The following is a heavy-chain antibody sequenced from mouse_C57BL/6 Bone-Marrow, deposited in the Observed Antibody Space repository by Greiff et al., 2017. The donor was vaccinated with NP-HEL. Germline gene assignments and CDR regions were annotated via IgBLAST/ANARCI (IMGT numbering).Heavy chain of an antibody. V-gene: IGHV5-9-1*02. J-gene: IGHJ3*01. D-gene: IGHD2-4*01. CDR1: GFTFSSYA. Sequence: EVMLVESGEGLVKPGGSLKLSCAASGFTFSSYAMSWVRQTPEKRLEWVAYISSGGDYIYYADTVKGRFTFSRDNARNTLYLQMSSLKSEDTAMYYCTSFYYDYDVRAYWGQGTLVTVSA. CDR2: ISSGGDYI. CDR3: TSFYYDYDVRAY.